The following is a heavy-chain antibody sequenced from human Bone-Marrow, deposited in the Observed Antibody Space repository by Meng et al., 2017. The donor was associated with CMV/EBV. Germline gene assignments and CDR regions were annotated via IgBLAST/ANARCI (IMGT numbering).Heavy chain of an antibody. Sequence: QVQLVESGGGLVKPGGSLRLSCAASGFIFSSYGMHWVRQAPGKGLEWVAVISYDGSNKYYADSVKGRFTISRDNSKNTLYLQMNSLRAEDTAVYYCAKDRGSSWYYWGQGTLVTVSS. CDR1: GFIFSSYG. V-gene: IGHV3-30*18. CDR2: ISYDGSNK. D-gene: IGHD6-13*01. J-gene: IGHJ4*02. CDR3: AKDRGSSWYY.